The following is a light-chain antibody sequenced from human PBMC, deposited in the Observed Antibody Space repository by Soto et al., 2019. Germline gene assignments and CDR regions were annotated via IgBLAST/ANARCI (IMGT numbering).Light chain of an antibody. CDR1: QSVSSSY. V-gene: IGKV3D-7*01. Sequence: PGERVTLSCRASQSVSSSYLTSYQQKPGQAPRLLIYGASTRATGIPARFSGSGSGTDFTLTISSLQPEDFAVYYCQQDYNLPRTFGQGTKLEIK. CDR2: GAS. CDR3: QQDYNLPRT. J-gene: IGKJ2*01.